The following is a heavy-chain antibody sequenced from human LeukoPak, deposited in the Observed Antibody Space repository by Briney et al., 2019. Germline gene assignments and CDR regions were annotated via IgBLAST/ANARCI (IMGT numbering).Heavy chain of an antibody. Sequence: GGSLRLSCAASGFTFSSYGMHWVRQAPGKGLEWVAVIWYDGSNKYYADSVKGRFTISRDNSKNTLYLQMNSLRAEDTAVYYCARNSGGYPVGWFDPWGQGTLVTVSS. D-gene: IGHD1-26*01. CDR1: GFTFSSYG. J-gene: IGHJ5*02. V-gene: IGHV3-33*01. CDR3: ARNSGGYPVGWFDP. CDR2: IWYDGSNK.